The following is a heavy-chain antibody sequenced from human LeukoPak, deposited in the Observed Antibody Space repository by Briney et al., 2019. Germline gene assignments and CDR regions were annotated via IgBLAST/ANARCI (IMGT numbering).Heavy chain of an antibody. CDR3: VNLGYSD. CDR1: GFSFSAAW. D-gene: IGHD5-12*01. V-gene: IGHV3-7*01. J-gene: IGHJ4*01. CDR2: IKNDGSDK. Sequence: AGGSLRLSCEASGFSFSAAWMTWVRQAPGKGLEWVATIKNDGSDKYYVDSVKGRFTLSRDNAKNLVYLQMNSLRVEDTAVYYCVNLGYSDGGHGTLVTVSS.